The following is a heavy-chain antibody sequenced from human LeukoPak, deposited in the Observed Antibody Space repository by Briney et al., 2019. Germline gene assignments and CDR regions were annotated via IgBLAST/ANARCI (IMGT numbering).Heavy chain of an antibody. J-gene: IGHJ4*02. CDR3: ARQITMVRGAYRNFDY. CDR2: IYYSGST. D-gene: IGHD3-10*01. CDR1: GGSISSSSYY. Sequence: SETLSLTCTVSGGSISSSSYYWGWIRQPPGKGLEWIGSIYYSGSTYYNPSLKSRVTISVDTSKNQSSLKLSSVTAADTAVYYCARQITMVRGAYRNFDYWGQGTLVTVSS. V-gene: IGHV4-39*01.